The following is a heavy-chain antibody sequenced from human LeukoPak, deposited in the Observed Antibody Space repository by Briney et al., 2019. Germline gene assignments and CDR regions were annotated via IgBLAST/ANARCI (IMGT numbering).Heavy chain of an antibody. D-gene: IGHD6-6*01. CDR2: MYTSGST. CDR1: GGSINSGTYY. V-gene: IGHV4-61*02. CDR3: ARGEKGSSSGSINS. J-gene: IGHJ4*02. Sequence: PSQTLSLTCTVSGGSINSGTYYWSWIRQPAGKGLEWIGRMYTSGSTNYNPSLESRVTISVDTSKNQFSLKLSSVTAADTAVYYCARGEKGSSSGSINSWGQGTLVTVSS.